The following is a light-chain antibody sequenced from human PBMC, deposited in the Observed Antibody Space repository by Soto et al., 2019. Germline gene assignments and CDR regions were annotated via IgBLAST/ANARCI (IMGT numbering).Light chain of an antibody. CDR1: QSVSRN. V-gene: IGKV3-15*01. CDR3: LQYNNWPHT. CDR2: GAS. Sequence: EIVMTQSPATLSVSPGERATLSCRASQSVSRNLAWYQYKPGQAPRLVIYGASSRATGIPARFSGSGSGTDFTLTISSLQSEDFAVYYCLQYNNWPHTFGQGTKLEI. J-gene: IGKJ2*01.